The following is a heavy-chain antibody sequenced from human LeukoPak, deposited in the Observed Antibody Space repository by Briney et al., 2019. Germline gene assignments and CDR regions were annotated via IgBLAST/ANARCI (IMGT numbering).Heavy chain of an antibody. CDR3: AKGRTNFDY. CDR1: GFTFKSYS. D-gene: IGHD2-2*01. J-gene: IGHJ4*02. CDR2: ISGSGGST. V-gene: IGHV3-23*01. Sequence: GFLRLSFAGFGFTFKSYSMGWVRQAPGEGLEWVSAISGSGGSTYYADSVKGRFTISRDNSKNTLYLQMNSLRAEDTAVYYCAKGRTNFDYWGQGTLVTVSS.